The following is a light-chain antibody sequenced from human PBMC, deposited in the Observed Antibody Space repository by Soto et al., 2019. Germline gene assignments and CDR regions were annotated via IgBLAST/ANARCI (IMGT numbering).Light chain of an antibody. CDR2: DVS. CDR3: SSYASSSTPYV. CDR1: SSDVGGYNY. Sequence: QSALTQPASVSGSPGQSITISCTGTSSDVGGYNYVSWYQQYPGKAPRLMIYDVSNRPSGVSDRFSGSKSDNTASLTISGLQAEDEADYYCSSYASSSTPYVFGTGNKVTVL. J-gene: IGLJ1*01. V-gene: IGLV2-14*01.